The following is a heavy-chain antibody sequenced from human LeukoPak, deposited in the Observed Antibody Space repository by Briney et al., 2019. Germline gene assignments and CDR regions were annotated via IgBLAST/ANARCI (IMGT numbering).Heavy chain of an antibody. J-gene: IGHJ4*02. D-gene: IGHD5-12*01. CDR2: INAGNGNT. CDR1: GYTFTSYG. CDR3: ARIRRSGDGYNSYFDY. V-gene: IGHV1-3*01. Sequence: GASVTVSCTASGYTFTSYGISWVRQAPGQRLEWMGWINAGNGNTKYSQKFQGRVTITRDTSASTDYMELSSLRSEDTAVYYCARIRRSGDGYNSYFDYWGQGTLVTVSS.